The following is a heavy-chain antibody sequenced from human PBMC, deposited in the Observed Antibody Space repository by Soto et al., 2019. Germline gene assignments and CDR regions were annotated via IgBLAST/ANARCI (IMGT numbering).Heavy chain of an antibody. V-gene: IGHV3-74*01. CDR3: AIQDCTNDVCLEAAVTVGGALES. J-gene: IGHJ1*01. CDR2: ISSDGTTT. D-gene: IGHD2-8*01. Sequence: EVQLVQSGGGLAQPGKSLRLSCAASGFTFRKFWMHWVRQVPGKGPVWVSYISSDGTTTDYADSVKGRFTISRDNAKDMMHLQIESLRAEDTAVYYCAIQDCTNDVCLEAAVTVGGALESWGQGSLVTVSS. CDR1: GFTFRKFW.